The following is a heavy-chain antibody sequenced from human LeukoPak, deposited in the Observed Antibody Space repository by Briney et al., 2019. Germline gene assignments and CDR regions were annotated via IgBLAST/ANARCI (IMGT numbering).Heavy chain of an antibody. J-gene: IGHJ6*03. CDR2: NNHSEGT. Sequence: SVPQSLLCAVYSGSFCVFYGIWIRQPPGKGGEGIGHNNHSEGTNYNRSFESRVPISVDTPQDQFSLTMSYVAAADTAVYYCARQFGKLWPYYYYYYMDVWGKGTTVTISS. CDR1: SGSFCVFY. CDR3: ARQFGKLWPYYYYYYMDV. D-gene: IGHD5-18*01. V-gene: IGHV4-34*01.